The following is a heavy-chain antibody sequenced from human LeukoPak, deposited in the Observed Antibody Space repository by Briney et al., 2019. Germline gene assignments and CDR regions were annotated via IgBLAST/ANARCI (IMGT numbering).Heavy chain of an antibody. CDR3: AREDMTTVVTPFDY. CDR2: ISYDGSNK. V-gene: IGHV3-30-3*01. D-gene: IGHD4-23*01. J-gene: IGHJ4*02. Sequence: PGGSLRLSCAASGFTFSSYAMHWVRQAPGKGLEWVAVISYDGSNKYYADSVKGRFTISRDNSKYTLYLQMNSLRAEDTAVYYCAREDMTTVVTPFDYWGQGTLVTVSS. CDR1: GFTFSSYA.